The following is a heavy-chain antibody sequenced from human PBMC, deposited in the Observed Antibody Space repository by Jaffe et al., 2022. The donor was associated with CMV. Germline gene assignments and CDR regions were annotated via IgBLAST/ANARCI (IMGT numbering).Heavy chain of an antibody. D-gene: IGHD1-26*01. Sequence: EVQLVESGGGLVQPGGSLRLSCAASGLSLSNSAMGWVRQAPGKGLTWVSAISDSGDDTYYADSVKGRFTISRDTSMNTLYLRLTSLRAEDTAVYYCAKRYGGLWYFDSWGQGTPVTVSS. CDR1: GLSLSNSA. J-gene: IGHJ4*02. V-gene: IGHV3-23*04. CDR3: AKRYGGLWYFDS. CDR2: ISDSGDDT.